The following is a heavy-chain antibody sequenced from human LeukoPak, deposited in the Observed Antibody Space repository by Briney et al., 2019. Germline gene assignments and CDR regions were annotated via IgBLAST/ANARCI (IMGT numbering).Heavy chain of an antibody. CDR1: GYTFTGYY. CDR2: INPNSGGT. Sequence: ASVKVSCKASGYTFTGYYMHWVRQAPGQGLEWMGWINPNSGGTNYAQKFQGRVTMTRNTSISTAYMELSRLRSDDTAVYYCARRAGQQLVLYYFDYWGQGTLVTVSS. CDR3: ARRAGQQLVLYYFDY. J-gene: IGHJ4*02. D-gene: IGHD6-13*01. V-gene: IGHV1-2*02.